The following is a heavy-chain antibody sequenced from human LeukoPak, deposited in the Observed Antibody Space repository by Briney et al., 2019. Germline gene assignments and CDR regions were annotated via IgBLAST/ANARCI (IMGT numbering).Heavy chain of an antibody. CDR2: IHITSDWV. CDR3: ARIARVAPKRTSTDCSFDY. V-gene: IGHV3-21*01. CDR1: GFTFSAYN. D-gene: IGHD2-21*01. J-gene: IGHJ4*02. Sequence: GGSLRLSCAASGFTFSAYNMNWVRQAPGKGLEWVSSIHITSDWVYYADSVKGRFTISRDSAKNSLYLQMNSLSAEDTAVYYCARIARVAPKRTSTDCSFDYWGQGMLVIVSS.